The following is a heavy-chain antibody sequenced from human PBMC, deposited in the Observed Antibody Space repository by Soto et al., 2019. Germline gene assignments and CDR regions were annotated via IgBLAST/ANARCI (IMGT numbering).Heavy chain of an antibody. V-gene: IGHV4-34*01. CDR3: ASEGGHDYGDYVDY. CDR2: INHSGST. D-gene: IGHD4-17*01. J-gene: IGHJ4*02. CDR1: GGSFSGYY. Sequence: QVQLQQWGAGLLKPSETLSLTCAVYGGSFSGYYWSWIRQPPGKGLEWIGEINHSGSTNYNPSLKSRVTISVDTSKNQFSLKLSSVTAADTAVYYWASEGGHDYGDYVDYWGQGTLVTVSS.